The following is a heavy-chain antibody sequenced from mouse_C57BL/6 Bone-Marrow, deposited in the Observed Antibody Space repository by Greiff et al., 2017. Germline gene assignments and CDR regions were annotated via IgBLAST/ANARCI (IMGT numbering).Heavy chain of an antibody. D-gene: IGHD1-1*01. CDR3: ARQKGYYGRALYYFDY. J-gene: IGHJ2*01. Sequence: EVKLKESVGDLVKPGGSLKLSCAASGFTFSSYGMSWVRQTPDKRLEWVATISSGGSYTYYPDSVKGRFTISRDNAKNTLYLQMSSLKSEDTAMYYCARQKGYYGRALYYFDYWGQGTTLTVSS. CDR2: ISSGGSYT. V-gene: IGHV5-6*01. CDR1: GFTFSSYG.